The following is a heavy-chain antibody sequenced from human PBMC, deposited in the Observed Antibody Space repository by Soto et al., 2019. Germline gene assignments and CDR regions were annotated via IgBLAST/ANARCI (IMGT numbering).Heavy chain of an antibody. J-gene: IGHJ4*02. Sequence: GGSLRLSCAASGFTFSSYAMTWVRQAPGKGLEWVSGISGRGENTYYADSVKGRFTISRDKSKRTLYLQMNSLRAEDTAVYYCAKGSTTVITYWGQGTLVTVSS. D-gene: IGHD4-17*01. CDR2: ISGRGENT. CDR3: AKGSTTVITY. V-gene: IGHV3-23*01. CDR1: GFTFSSYA.